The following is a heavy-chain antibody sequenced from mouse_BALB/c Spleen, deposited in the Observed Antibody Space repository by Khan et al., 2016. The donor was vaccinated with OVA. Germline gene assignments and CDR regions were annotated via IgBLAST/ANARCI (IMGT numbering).Heavy chain of an antibody. J-gene: IGHJ2*01. D-gene: IGHD1-2*01. CDR1: GYSITSGYG. V-gene: IGHV3-2*02. CDR2: ISYSGST. CDR3: ARTARIKY. Sequence: EVKLLESGPGLVQPSQSLSLTCTVTGYSITSGYGWNWIRQFPGNKLEWMGYISYSGSTNYNPSLKSRIPITRDTSKNQFFLQLNSVTTEDTATYYCARTARIKYWGQGTTLTVSS.